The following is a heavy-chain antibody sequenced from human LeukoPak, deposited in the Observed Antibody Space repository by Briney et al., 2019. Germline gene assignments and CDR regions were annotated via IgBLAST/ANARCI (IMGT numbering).Heavy chain of an antibody. CDR3: ARAADSSSWFLIDY. V-gene: IGHV4-59*01. D-gene: IGHD6-13*01. CDR2: IYCSGST. CDR1: GGSISSYY. J-gene: IGHJ4*02. Sequence: PSETLSLTCTVSGGSISSYYWSWIRQPPGKGLEWIGNIYCSGSTNYNPSLKSRVTISVDTSKNQFSLKLSSVTAADTAVYYCARAADSSSWFLIDYWGQGTLVTVSS.